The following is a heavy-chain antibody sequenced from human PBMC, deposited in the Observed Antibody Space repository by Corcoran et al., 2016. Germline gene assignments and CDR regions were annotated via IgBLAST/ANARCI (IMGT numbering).Heavy chain of an antibody. CDR2: IDWYDDK. CDR1: GFSLSTSGMC. V-gene: IGHV2-70*01. Sequence: QVTLRESGPALVKPTQTLTLTCTFSGFSLSTSGMCVSWIRQPPGKALEWLALIDWYDDKYYSTSLKTRLTISKDTSKNQVVLTMTNMDPVDTATYYCARTAQETYYYDSSGYYFDYWGQGTLVTVSS. CDR3: ARTAQETYYYDSSGYYFDY. D-gene: IGHD3-22*01. J-gene: IGHJ4*02.